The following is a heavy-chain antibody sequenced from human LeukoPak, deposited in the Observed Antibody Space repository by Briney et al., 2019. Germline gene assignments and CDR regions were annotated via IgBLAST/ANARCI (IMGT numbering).Heavy chain of an antibody. J-gene: IGHJ6*03. CDR3: ARVFGSSLDYYYYYYMGV. Sequence: GGSLRLSCAASGFTFSSYAMHWVRQAPGKGLEWVAVISYDGSNKYYADSVKGRFTISRDNSKNTLYLQMNSLRAEDTAVYYCARVFGSSLDYYYYYYMGVWGKGTTVTVSS. CDR1: GFTFSSYA. D-gene: IGHD6-6*01. V-gene: IGHV3-30-3*01. CDR2: ISYDGSNK.